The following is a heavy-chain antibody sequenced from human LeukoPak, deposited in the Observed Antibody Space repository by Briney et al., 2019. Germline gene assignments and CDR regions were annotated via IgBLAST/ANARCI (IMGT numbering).Heavy chain of an antibody. CDR3: ARAPNWNYAENYSFDS. V-gene: IGHV4-61*02. CDR2: IYSSGST. D-gene: IGHD1-7*01. Sequence: SQTLSLTCTVSGGSISSGSYYWSWIRQPAGKALEWIGRIYSSGSTNYNPSLKSRVTISVGTSKNQFSLKLSSVTAADTAVYYCARAPNWNYAENYSFDSWGQGTLVTVSS. CDR1: GGSISSGSYY. J-gene: IGHJ4*02.